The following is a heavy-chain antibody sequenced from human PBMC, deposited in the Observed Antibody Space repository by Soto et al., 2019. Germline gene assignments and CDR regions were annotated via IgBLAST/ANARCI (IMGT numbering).Heavy chain of an antibody. Sequence: GGSLRLSCAASGFTVSSNYMSWVRQAPGKGLEWVSVIYSGGSTYYADSVKGRFTISRHNSKNTLYLQMNSLRAEDTAVYYCARNHLYCSGGSCYGWFDPWGQGTLVTVSS. CDR2: IYSGGST. CDR1: GFTVSSNY. CDR3: ARNHLYCSGGSCYGWFDP. J-gene: IGHJ5*02. D-gene: IGHD2-15*01. V-gene: IGHV3-53*04.